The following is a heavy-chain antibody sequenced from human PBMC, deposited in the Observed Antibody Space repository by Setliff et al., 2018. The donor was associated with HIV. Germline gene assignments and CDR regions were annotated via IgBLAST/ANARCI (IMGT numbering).Heavy chain of an antibody. V-gene: IGHV7-4-1*02. CDR3: ARAHLWFGESFPFDP. J-gene: IGHJ5*02. CDR1: GYTFTSYG. D-gene: IGHD3-10*01. Sequence: ASVKVSCKASGYTFTSYGINWVRQVPGQGLEWRGWINTKTGNPTYAQGFTGRFVFSLDTSVSTAHLQISSLKAEDTAVYYCARAHLWFGESFPFDPWGQGTLVTVSS. CDR2: INTKTGNP.